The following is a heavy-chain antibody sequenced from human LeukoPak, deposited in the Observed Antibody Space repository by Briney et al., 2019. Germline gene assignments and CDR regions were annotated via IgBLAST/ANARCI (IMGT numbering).Heavy chain of an antibody. CDR2: INPNSGGT. CDR3: ARVGRRQWLVGWDYFDY. V-gene: IGHV1-2*02. CDR1: GYAFTGYY. Sequence: GASVKVSCKASGYAFTGYYMHWVRQAPGQGLEWMEWINPNSGGTNYAQKFQGRVTMTRDTSISTAYMELSRLRSDDTAVYYCARVGRRQWLVGWDYFDYGGQGPRVTVPS. J-gene: IGHJ4*02. D-gene: IGHD6-19*01.